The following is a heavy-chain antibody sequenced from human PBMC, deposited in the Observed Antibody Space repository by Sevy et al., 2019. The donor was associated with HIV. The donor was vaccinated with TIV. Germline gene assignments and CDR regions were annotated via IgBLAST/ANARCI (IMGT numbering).Heavy chain of an antibody. CDR1: GFSFNTYA. CDR2: ISNSGDRT. J-gene: IGHJ4*02. V-gene: IGHV3-23*01. D-gene: IGHD7-27*01. CDR3: AKTLGAIASPFDY. Sequence: GGSLRLSCAASGFSFNTYAMTWVRQAPGKGLEWVSVISNSGDRTYYGDSVKGRFTISRDNSKNTLYLQMISLRAEDTAVYYCAKTLGAIASPFDYRGQGTLVTVSS.